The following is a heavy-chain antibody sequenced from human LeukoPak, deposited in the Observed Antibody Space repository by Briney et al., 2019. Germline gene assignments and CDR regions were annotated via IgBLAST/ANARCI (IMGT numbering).Heavy chain of an antibody. V-gene: IGHV3-21*01. CDR1: GFTFTFYT. CDR2: INSGSNYI. CDR3: ARDGYNWNSQGYYYYGMDV. J-gene: IGHJ6*02. D-gene: IGHD1-1*01. Sequence: GGSLRLSCAASGFTFTFYTMNWVRQTPGKGLEWVSSINSGSNYIHYADSVKGRFTISRDNARNSLYLQMNSLRAEDTAVYYCARDGYNWNSQGYYYYGMDVWGQGTTVTVSS.